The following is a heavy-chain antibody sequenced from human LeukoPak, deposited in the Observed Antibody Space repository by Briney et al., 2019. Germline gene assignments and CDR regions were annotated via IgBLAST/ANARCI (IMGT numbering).Heavy chain of an antibody. V-gene: IGHV4-34*01. D-gene: IGHD3-16*01. CDR3: ARGRDVITFGGVLAFDY. CDR2: INHSGST. CDR1: GGSFSGYY. J-gene: IGHJ4*02. Sequence: SETLSLTCAVYGGSFSGYYWSWIRQPPGKGLEWIGEINHSGSTNYNPSLKSRVTISVDTSKNQFSLKLSSVTATDTAVYYCARGRDVITFGGVLAFDYWGQGTLVTVSS.